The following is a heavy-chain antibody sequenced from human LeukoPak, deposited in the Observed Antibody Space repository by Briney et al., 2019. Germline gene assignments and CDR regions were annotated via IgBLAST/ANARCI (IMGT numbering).Heavy chain of an antibody. Sequence: PGGSLRLSCAASGFTFSSYGMHWVRQAPGKGLEWVAFIRYDGSNKYYADSVKGRFTISRDNSKNTLYLQMNSLRAEDTAVYYCAKELVRAAAGTGDDYWGQGTLVTVSS. CDR3: AKELVRAAAGTGDDY. J-gene: IGHJ4*02. D-gene: IGHD6-13*01. CDR1: GFTFSSYG. CDR2: IRYDGSNK. V-gene: IGHV3-30*02.